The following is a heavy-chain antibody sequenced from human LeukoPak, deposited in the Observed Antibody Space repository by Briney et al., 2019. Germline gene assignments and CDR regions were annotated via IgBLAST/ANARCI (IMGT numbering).Heavy chain of an antibody. J-gene: IGHJ5*02. D-gene: IGHD2-8*01. Sequence: ASVKVSCKASGYTFTGYYMHWVRQAPGQGLEWMGWINPNSGGTNYAQKFQGRVTMTRETSISTAYMELSRLRSDDTAVYYCARDGDRGYCTNGVCYTVWFDPWGQGTLVTVSS. CDR3: ARDGDRGYCTNGVCYTVWFDP. CDR1: GYTFTGYY. V-gene: IGHV1-2*02. CDR2: INPNSGGT.